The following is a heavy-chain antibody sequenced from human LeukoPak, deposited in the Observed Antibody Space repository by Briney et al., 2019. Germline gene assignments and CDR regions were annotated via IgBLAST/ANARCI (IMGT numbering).Heavy chain of an antibody. D-gene: IGHD6-19*01. Sequence: SVKVSCKASGGTFSSYTISWVRQAPGQGLEWMGGIIPIFGTANCAQKFQGRVTITTDESTSTAYMELSSLRSEDTAVYYCAVGFYIAVAGTWGFDYWGQGTLVTVSS. CDR2: IIPIFGTA. CDR1: GGTFSSYT. J-gene: IGHJ4*02. V-gene: IGHV1-69*05. CDR3: AVGFYIAVAGTWGFDY.